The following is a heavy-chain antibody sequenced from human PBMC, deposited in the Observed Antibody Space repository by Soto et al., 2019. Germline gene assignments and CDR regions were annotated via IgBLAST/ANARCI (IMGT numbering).Heavy chain of an antibody. CDR2: TYYRSKWYN. V-gene: IGHV6-1*01. Sequence: SQTLSLTCAISGDSVSSNSAAWNWIRQSPSRGLEWLGRTYYRSKWYNDYAVSVKSRITINPDTSKNQFSLQLNSVTPEDTAVYYCARDREDGSGSYGYYYYGMDVWGQGTTVTVS. CDR1: GDSVSSNSAA. J-gene: IGHJ6*02. D-gene: IGHD3-10*01. CDR3: ARDREDGSGSYGYYYYGMDV.